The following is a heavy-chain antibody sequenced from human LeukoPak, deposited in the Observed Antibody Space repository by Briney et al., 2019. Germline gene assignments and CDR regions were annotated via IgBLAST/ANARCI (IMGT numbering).Heavy chain of an antibody. Sequence: SQTLSLTCTVSGGSISSGGYYWSWIRQPPGKGLEWIGSIYYSGSTYYNASLKSRVTISVDTSKNQFSLKLSSVTAADTAVYYCARGEQQLDRKFHDAFGIWGQGTMVTVSS. CDR3: ARGEQQLDRKFHDAFGI. CDR2: IYYSGST. J-gene: IGHJ3*02. V-gene: IGHV4-39*07. D-gene: IGHD6-13*01. CDR1: GGSISSGGYY.